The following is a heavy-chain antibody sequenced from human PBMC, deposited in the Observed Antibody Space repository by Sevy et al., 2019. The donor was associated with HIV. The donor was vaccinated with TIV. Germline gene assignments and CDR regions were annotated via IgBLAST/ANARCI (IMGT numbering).Heavy chain of an antibody. D-gene: IGHD3-22*01. Sequence: GGSLRLSCAVSGFTFSNAWMNWVRQAPGTGLQWVGLIKSKIDGETTDYAAPVEGRFTISRDDSKNTVYLQMNSLKTEDTAVYYCATAPGYYDSSPFDYWGPGTLVTVSS. CDR1: GFTFSNAW. CDR3: ATAPGYYDSSPFDY. V-gene: IGHV3-15*01. J-gene: IGHJ4*02. CDR2: IKSKIDGETT.